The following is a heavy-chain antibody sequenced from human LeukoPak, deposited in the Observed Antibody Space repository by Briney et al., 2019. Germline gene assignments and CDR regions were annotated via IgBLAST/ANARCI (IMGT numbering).Heavy chain of an antibody. CDR2: IYYSGST. CDR3: ARDPGIQLWLHWFDP. J-gene: IGHJ5*02. V-gene: IGHV4-30-4*08. CDR1: GGSFSGYY. Sequence: PSETLSLTCAVYGGSFSGYYWSWIRQPPGKGLEWIGYIYYSGSTYYNPSLKSRVTISVDTSKNQFSLKLSSVTAADTAVYYCARDPGIQLWLHWFDPWGQGTLVTVSS. D-gene: IGHD5-18*01.